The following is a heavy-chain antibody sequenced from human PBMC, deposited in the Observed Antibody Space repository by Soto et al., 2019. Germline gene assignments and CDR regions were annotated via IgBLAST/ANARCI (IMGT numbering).Heavy chain of an antibody. CDR1: GFTFTSSA. J-gene: IGHJ6*02. CDR2: IVVGSGNT. V-gene: IGHV1-58*01. Sequence: ASVKVSCKASGFTFTSSAVQWVRQARGQRLEWIGWIVVGSGNTNYAQKFQERVTITRDMSTSTAYMELSSLRSEDTAVYYCAAGEPLDFWSGYYSYYYYGMDVWGQGTTVTVSS. CDR3: AAGEPLDFWSGYYSYYYYGMDV. D-gene: IGHD3-3*01.